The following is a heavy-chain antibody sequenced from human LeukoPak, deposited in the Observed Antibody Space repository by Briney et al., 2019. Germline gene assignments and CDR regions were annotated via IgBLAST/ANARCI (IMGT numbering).Heavy chain of an antibody. Sequence: GGSLRLSCAASGFTFSDYYMTWIRQAPGKGLEWVSAISGSGGSTYYADSVKGRFTISRDNSKNTLYLQMNSLRAEDTAVYYCASSLSSAASWGAFDIWGQGTMVTVSS. V-gene: IGHV3-23*01. D-gene: IGHD2-2*01. CDR1: GFTFSDYY. J-gene: IGHJ3*02. CDR3: ASSLSSAASWGAFDI. CDR2: ISGSGGST.